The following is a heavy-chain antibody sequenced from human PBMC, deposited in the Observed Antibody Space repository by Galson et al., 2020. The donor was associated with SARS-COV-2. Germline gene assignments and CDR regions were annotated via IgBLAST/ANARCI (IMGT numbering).Heavy chain of an antibody. J-gene: IGHJ4*02. CDR2: IGTAGDT. Sequence: GGSLRLSCAASGFTLSNYDMHWVRQSPGKGLEWVSSIGTAGDTYYLGSVEGRFTISRGNDKNSLYLQMSSLRAEDTAVYYCAAEELDEYPGPRHFDYWGQGTLVTVSS. D-gene: IGHD6-6*01. V-gene: IGHV3-13*01. CDR1: GFTLSNYD. CDR3: AAEELDEYPGPRHFDY.